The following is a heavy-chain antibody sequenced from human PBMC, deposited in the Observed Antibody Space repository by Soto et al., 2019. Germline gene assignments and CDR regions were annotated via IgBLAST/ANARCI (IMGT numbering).Heavy chain of an antibody. CDR1: GYTFTSYG. D-gene: IGHD6-19*01. V-gene: IGHV1-18*01. CDR3: ARDPVLMSSGWYWFAP. J-gene: IGHJ5*02. Sequence: QVQLVQSGAEVKKPGASVKVSCKASGYTFTSYGISWVRQAPGQGLEWMGWISAYNGNTNYAQKLQGRVTMTTDTSKSTAYMELRSLRSDDTAVYYCARDPVLMSSGWYWFAPWGQGTLVTVSS. CDR2: ISAYNGNT.